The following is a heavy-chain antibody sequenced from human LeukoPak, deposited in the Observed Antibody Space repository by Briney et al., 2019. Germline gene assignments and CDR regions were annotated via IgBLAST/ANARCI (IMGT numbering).Heavy chain of an antibody. CDR1: GYSFTDYY. V-gene: IGHV1-2*02. J-gene: IGHJ4*02. D-gene: IGHD3-10*01. CDR3: AKGDYYGSQKLYTH. Sequence: ASVKVSCKASGYSFTDYYIYWMRRAPGQGLEWMGWLNPNSGGTNYAQNFQGRVTMTRDTSISTAYMELSRLRSDDTAVYYCAKGDYYGSQKLYTHWGQGTPVTVSS. CDR2: LNPNSGGT.